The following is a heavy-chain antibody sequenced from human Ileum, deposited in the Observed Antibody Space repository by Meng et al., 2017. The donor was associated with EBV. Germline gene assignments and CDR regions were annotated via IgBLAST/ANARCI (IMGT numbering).Heavy chain of an antibody. D-gene: IGHD5-24*01. CDR1: DGSISSSNW. J-gene: IGHJ4*02. V-gene: IGHV4-4*03. Sequence: QGQLPGPGPGLVKPPGTLSLICVVFDGSISSSNWWSWVRQPPGKGLEWIGQIYYSGSPSYNPSLKSRVTMSVDKSKNQVSLNLNSVTAADTALYYCARHSGYNQGYWGQGTLVTVSS. CDR2: IYYSGSP. CDR3: ARHSGYNQGY.